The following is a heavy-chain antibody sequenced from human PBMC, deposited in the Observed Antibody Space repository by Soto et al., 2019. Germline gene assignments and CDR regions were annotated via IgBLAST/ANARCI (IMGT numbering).Heavy chain of an antibody. CDR2: IYSGGST. Sequence: GGSLRLSCAASGFTFSSYAMNWVRQAPGKGLEWVSVIYSGGSTYYADSVKGRFTISRDNSKNTLYLQMNSLRAEDTAVYYCARDDPSAFDIWGQGTMVTVSS. CDR1: GFTFSSYA. V-gene: IGHV3-53*01. J-gene: IGHJ3*02. CDR3: ARDDPSAFDI.